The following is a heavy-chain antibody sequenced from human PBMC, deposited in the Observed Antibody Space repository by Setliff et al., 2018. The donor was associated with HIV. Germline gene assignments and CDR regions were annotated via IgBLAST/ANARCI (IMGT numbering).Heavy chain of an antibody. CDR3: ARGHSGYKNGMDV. CDR1: GFTRSDHW. CDR2: ISSDGSGT. V-gene: IGHV3-74*01. Sequence: GGSMRLSCAASGFTRSDHWMHWVRQAPGKGLVWVSRISSDGSGTSYADSVKGRFTISRDNAKNTLYLQMNSLRAEDMAVYYCARGHSGYKNGMDVWGQGTTVTVSS. J-gene: IGHJ6*02. D-gene: IGHD5-12*01.